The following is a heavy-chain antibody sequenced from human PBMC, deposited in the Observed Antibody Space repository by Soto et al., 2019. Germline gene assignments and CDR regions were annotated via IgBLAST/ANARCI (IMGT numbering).Heavy chain of an antibody. CDR3: AKDRDYYDSSGLTYYFDY. J-gene: IGHJ4*02. CDR1: GFTFSSYG. Sequence: PGGSLRLSCAASGFTFSSYGMHWVRQAPGKGLEWVAVISYDGSNKYYADSVKGRFTISRDNSKNTLYLQMNSLRAEDTAVYYCAKDRDYYDSSGLTYYFDYWGQGTLVTVPQ. CDR2: ISYDGSNK. V-gene: IGHV3-30*18. D-gene: IGHD3-22*01.